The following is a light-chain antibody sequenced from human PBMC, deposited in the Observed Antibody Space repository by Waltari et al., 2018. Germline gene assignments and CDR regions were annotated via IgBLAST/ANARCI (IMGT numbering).Light chain of an antibody. CDR3: TAYTSTNAYV. J-gene: IGLJ1*01. V-gene: IGLV2-18*02. Sequence: QSALTQPPSVSGSPGQSVTISCTGTSSDIGSYNRVSWFQQTPGTAPKLMIYEVRNRPSGVPERFSASKSGNTASLTISGLQAEDEADYYCTAYTSTNAYVFGTGTKVTVL. CDR1: SSDIGSYNR. CDR2: EVR.